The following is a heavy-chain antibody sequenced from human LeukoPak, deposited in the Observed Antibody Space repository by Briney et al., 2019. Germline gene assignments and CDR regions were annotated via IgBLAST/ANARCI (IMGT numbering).Heavy chain of an antibody. CDR1: GFTFSSSA. Sequence: GGSLRLSCAASGFTFSSSAMSWVRQVPGKGLEWVSGISASGGSTSYADSVRGRFTISRDNSKNTLYLQMNSLRAEDTAVYYCAKVGTRSSWKQYYYYYGMDVWGQGTTVTVSS. CDR2: ISASGGST. J-gene: IGHJ6*02. D-gene: IGHD6-13*01. CDR3: AKVGTRSSWKQYYYYYGMDV. V-gene: IGHV3-23*01.